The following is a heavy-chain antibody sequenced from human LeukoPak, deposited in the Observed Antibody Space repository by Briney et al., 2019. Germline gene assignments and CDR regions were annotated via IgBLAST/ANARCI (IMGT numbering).Heavy chain of an antibody. D-gene: IGHD3-16*02. V-gene: IGHV3-30*04. CDR1: GFTFSSYA. CDR3: ARDSMITFGGAIVTGVFDY. Sequence: PGGSLRLSCAASGFTFSSYAMHWVRQAPGKGLEWVAVISYDGSNKYYADSVKGRFTISRDNSKNTLYLQMNSLRAEDTAVYYCARDSMITFGGAIVTGVFDYWGQGTLVTVSS. CDR2: ISYDGSNK. J-gene: IGHJ4*02.